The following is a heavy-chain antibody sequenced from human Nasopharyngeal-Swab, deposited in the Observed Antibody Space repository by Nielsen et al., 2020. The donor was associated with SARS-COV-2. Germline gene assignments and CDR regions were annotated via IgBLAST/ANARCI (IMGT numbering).Heavy chain of an antibody. CDR1: GFTFSSYA. V-gene: IGHV3-30-3*02. CDR2: ISYDGSNK. D-gene: IGHD2-21*02. Sequence: GGSLRLSCAASGFTFSSYAMHWVRQAPGKGLEWVAVISYDGSNKYYADSVKGRFTTSRDNPKNTLYLQMNSLRAEDTAVYYCAKRIQDFYCFDYWGQGTLVTVSS. CDR3: AKRIQDFYCFDY. J-gene: IGHJ4*02.